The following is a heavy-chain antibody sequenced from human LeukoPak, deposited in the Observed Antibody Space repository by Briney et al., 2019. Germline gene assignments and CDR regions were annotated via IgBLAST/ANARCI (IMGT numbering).Heavy chain of an antibody. V-gene: IGHV4-34*01. CDR3: ARIGYSYGTDDAFDI. CDR1: GGSFSGYY. Sequence: PSETLSLTCAVHGGSFSGYYWSWIRQPPGKGLEWIGEINHGGSTKYNPSLKSRVTISLDTSKNQFSLKLSSVTAADTAVYYCARIGYSYGTDDAFDIWGQGTMVTVSS. CDR2: INHGGST. J-gene: IGHJ3*02. D-gene: IGHD5-18*01.